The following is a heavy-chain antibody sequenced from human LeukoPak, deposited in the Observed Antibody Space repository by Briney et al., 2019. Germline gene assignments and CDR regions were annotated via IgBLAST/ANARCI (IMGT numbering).Heavy chain of an antibody. CDR1: GFIFSSYW. V-gene: IGHV3-7*03. CDR3: ARDRHYYYGMDG. Sequence: GGSLRLSCAASGFIFSSYWMSWVRQAPGKGLEWVANIKQDGTEKYYVDSVKGRFTISRDNAKNSLYLQMNSLRAEDTAVYYCARDRHYYYGMDGWGQGTKVTVSS. J-gene: IGHJ6*02. CDR2: IKQDGTEK.